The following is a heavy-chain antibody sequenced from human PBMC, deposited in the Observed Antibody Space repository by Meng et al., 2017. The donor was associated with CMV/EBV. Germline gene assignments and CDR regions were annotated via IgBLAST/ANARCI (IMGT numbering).Heavy chain of an antibody. CDR2: ISSSSSYI. CDR3: AYKTYRVESSSWGPFDS. D-gene: IGHD6-13*01. J-gene: IGHJ4*02. Sequence: GESLKISCAASGFTFSSYSMNWVRQAPGKGLEWVSSISSSSSYIYYADSVKGRFTISRDNAKNSLYLQMNSLRAEDTAVYYCAYKTYRVESSSWGPFDSWGQGTLVTVSS. CDR1: GFTFSSYS. V-gene: IGHV3-21*01.